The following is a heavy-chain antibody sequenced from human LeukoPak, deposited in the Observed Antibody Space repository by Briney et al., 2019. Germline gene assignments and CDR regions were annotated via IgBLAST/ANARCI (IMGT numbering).Heavy chain of an antibody. CDR2: VYYSGSL. V-gene: IGHV4-59*08. CDR1: GDSMRSYD. Sequence: PSETLSLTCTVSGDSMRSYDWNWIRQSPGKVLEWIGYVYYSGSLNYNPSLKSRLTISVDTSRNQFSLKLNSMTAADTAVYFCARRHSSAYQPLDYWGQGTLVTVSS. D-gene: IGHD3-22*01. CDR3: ARRHSSAYQPLDY. J-gene: IGHJ4*02.